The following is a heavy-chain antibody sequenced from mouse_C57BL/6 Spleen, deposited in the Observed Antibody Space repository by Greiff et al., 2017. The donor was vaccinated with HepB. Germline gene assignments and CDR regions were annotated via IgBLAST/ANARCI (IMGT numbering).Heavy chain of an antibody. CDR1: GYSFTDYN. Sequence: VQLQQSGPELVKPGASVKISCKASGYSFTDYNMNWVKQCNGKSLEWIGVINPNYGTTSYNQKFKGKATLTVDQSSSTAYMQLNSLTSEDSAVYYCARSHYYGSSWNFDVWGTGTTVTVSS. V-gene: IGHV1-39*01. J-gene: IGHJ1*03. CDR2: INPNYGTT. CDR3: ARSHYYGSSWNFDV. D-gene: IGHD1-1*01.